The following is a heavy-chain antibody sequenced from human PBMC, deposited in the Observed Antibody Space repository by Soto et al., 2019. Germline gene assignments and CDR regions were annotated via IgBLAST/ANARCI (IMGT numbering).Heavy chain of an antibody. Sequence: QVQLQESGPGLVKPSGTLSLTCAVSGGSISSTNWWNWVRQPPGKGLEWIGEIDHSGSTNYNPSLKRRVTMSVDKPKDQFSLKLSSVTGADTAVYYCVRDSGNGWKDYWGQGTLVTVSS. J-gene: IGHJ4*02. CDR1: GGSISSTNW. CDR2: IDHSGST. V-gene: IGHV4-4*02. CDR3: VRDSGNGWKDY. D-gene: IGHD6-19*01.